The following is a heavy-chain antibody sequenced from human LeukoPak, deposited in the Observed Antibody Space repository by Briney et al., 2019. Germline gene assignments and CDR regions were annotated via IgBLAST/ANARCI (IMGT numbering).Heavy chain of an antibody. J-gene: IGHJ4*02. CDR3: ARHGSGNSIDY. D-gene: IGHD3-3*01. CDR2: IYYSGST. V-gene: IGHV4-39*01. CDR1: GGSISSSSYY. Sequence: ASETLSLTCTVSGGSISSSSYYWGWIRQPPGKGLEWIGSIYYSGSTYYNPSLKSRVTISVDTSKNQFSLKLSSVTAADTAVYYCARHGSGNSIDYWGQGTLVTVSS.